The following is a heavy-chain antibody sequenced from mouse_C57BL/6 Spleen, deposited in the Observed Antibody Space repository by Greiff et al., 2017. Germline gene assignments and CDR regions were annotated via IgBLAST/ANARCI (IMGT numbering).Heavy chain of an antibody. J-gene: IGHJ3*01. D-gene: IGHD1-1*01. V-gene: IGHV1-80*01. Sequence: VKLMESGAELVKPGASVKISCKASGYAFSSYWMNWVKQRPGKGLEWIGQIYPGDGDTNYNGKFKGKATLTADKSSSTAYMQLSSLTSEDSAVYFCARSDYYGSSNWFAYWGQGTLVTVSA. CDR3: ARSDYYGSSNWFAY. CDR2: IYPGDGDT. CDR1: GYAFSSYW.